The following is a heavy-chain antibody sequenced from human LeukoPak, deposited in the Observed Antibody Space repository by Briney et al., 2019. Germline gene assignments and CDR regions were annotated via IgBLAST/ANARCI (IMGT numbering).Heavy chain of an antibody. Sequence: GGSLRLSCAASGFTFSSYAMSWVRQAPGKGLEWVSAISGSGGSTYYADSVKGRFTISRDNSKNTLYLQMNSLRAEDTAVYYCATLGEWELADPNWFDPWGQGTLVTVSS. V-gene: IGHV3-23*01. CDR3: ATLGEWELADPNWFDP. CDR1: GFTFSSYA. J-gene: IGHJ5*02. D-gene: IGHD1-26*01. CDR2: ISGSGGST.